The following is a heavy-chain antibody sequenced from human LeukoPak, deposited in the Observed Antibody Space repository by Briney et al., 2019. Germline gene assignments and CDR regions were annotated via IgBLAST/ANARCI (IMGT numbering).Heavy chain of an antibody. CDR1: GFTFSSQA. V-gene: IGHV3-23*01. CDR3: AKESSSGYRYFDY. Sequence: GGSLRLSCAASGFTFSSQAMTWVRQAPGKGLEWVSAISGSGGSTYYADSVKGRFTISRDNSKNTLCLQMNSLRAEDTAVYYCAKESSSGYRYFDYWGQGTLVTVSS. D-gene: IGHD3-22*01. CDR2: ISGSGGST. J-gene: IGHJ4*02.